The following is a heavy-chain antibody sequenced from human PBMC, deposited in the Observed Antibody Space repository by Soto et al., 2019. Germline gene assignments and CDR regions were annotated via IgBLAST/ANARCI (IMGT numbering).Heavy chain of an antibody. CDR1: RLTFSSYA. CDR2: ISGSGGST. D-gene: IGHD3-10*01. V-gene: IGHV3-23*01. CDR3: AKDLMTHMVRGVPTPIY. J-gene: IGHJ4*02. Sequence: GGSLRLSCATSRLTFSSYAMSWVRQAPGKGLEWVSAISGSGGSTYYADSVKGRFTISRDNSKNTLYLQMNSLRAEDTAVYYCAKDLMTHMVRGVPTPIYWGQGTLVTVSS.